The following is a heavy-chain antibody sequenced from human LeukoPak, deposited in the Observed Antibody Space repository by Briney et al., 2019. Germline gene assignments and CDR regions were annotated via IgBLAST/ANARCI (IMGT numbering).Heavy chain of an antibody. CDR2: INHSGST. J-gene: IGHJ4*02. V-gene: IGHV4-34*01. CDR3: AIVVPAAAFDY. Sequence: SETLSLTCAVYGGSFSGYYWSWIRQPPGKGLEWIGEINHSGSTNYSPSLKSRVTISVDTSKNQFSLKLSSVTAADTAVYYCAIVVPAAAFDYWGQGTLVTVSS. CDR1: GGSFSGYY. D-gene: IGHD2-2*01.